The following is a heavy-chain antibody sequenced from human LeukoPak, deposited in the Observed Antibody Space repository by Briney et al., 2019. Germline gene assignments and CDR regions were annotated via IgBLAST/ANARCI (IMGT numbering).Heavy chain of an antibody. J-gene: IGHJ5*02. CDR2: IKQDGSEK. D-gene: IGHD1-26*01. V-gene: IGHV3-7*01. CDR1: EFSFSSYW. CDR3: ARDRVAGATQNWFDP. Sequence: GGSLRLSCEASEFSFSSYWMSWVRQAPGKGLEWVANIKQDGSEKYYVDSVKGRFTISRDNAKNSLYLQMNSLRAEDTAVYYCARDRVAGATQNWFDPWGQGTLVTVSS.